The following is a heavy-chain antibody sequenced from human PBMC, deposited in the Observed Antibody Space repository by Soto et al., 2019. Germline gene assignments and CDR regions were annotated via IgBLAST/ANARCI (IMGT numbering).Heavy chain of an antibody. CDR1: GFTFSSYG. CDR3: AKDGFDYGDYGIKPYTYYYYYGMDV. Sequence: GGSLRLSCAASGFTFSSYGMHWVRQAPGKGLEWVAVISYDGSNKYYADSVKGRFTISRDNSKNTLYLQMNSLRAEDTAVYYCAKDGFDYGDYGIKPYTYYYYYGMDVWGQGTTVTVSS. J-gene: IGHJ6*02. CDR2: ISYDGSNK. V-gene: IGHV3-30*18. D-gene: IGHD4-17*01.